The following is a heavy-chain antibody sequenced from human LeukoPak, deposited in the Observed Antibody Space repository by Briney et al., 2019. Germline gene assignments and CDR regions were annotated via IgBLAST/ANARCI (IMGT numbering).Heavy chain of an antibody. CDR2: MDSDGSSI. CDR1: GFAFSSYW. D-gene: IGHD4-17*01. CDR3: ASYMNTVNNSPYK. Sequence: PGGSLRLSCATSGFAFSSYWMHWVRQAPGKGLVWVSRMDSDGSSINYADSVKGRFTISRDNAKNTLYLQMNSLRVEDTAVYYCASYMNTVNNSPYKWGQGTLVTGSS. V-gene: IGHV3-74*01. J-gene: IGHJ4*01.